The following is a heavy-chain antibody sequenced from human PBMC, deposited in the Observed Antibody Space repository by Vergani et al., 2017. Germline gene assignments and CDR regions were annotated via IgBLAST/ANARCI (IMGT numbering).Heavy chain of an antibody. J-gene: IGHJ5*02. D-gene: IGHD4-17*01. Sequence: QVQLQESGPGLVKPSETLSLTCTVSGYSISSGYYWGWIRQPPGKGLEWIGSIYHSGSTNYNPSLKSRVTISVDKSKNQFSLKLSSVTAADTAVYYCARDYYGDTGNWFDPWGQGTLVTVSS. V-gene: IGHV4-38-2*02. CDR1: GYSISSGYY. CDR2: IYHSGST. CDR3: ARDYYGDTGNWFDP.